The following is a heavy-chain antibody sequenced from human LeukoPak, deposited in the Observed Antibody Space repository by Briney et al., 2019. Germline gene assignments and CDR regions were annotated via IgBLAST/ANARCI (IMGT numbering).Heavy chain of an antibody. CDR3: ARERDSSSSGMIYFDY. CDR1: GGTFSSYA. J-gene: IGHJ4*02. CDR2: IIPILGIA. Sequence: SVKVSCKASGGTFSSYAISWVRQAPGQGLEWMGRIIPILGIANYAQKFQGRVTITADKSTSTAYMELSSLRSEDTAVYYCARERDSSSSGMIYFDYWGQGTLVTVSS. V-gene: IGHV1-69*04. D-gene: IGHD6-6*01.